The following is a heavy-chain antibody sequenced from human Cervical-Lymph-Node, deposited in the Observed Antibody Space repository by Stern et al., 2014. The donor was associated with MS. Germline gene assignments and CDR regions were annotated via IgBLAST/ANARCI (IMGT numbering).Heavy chain of an antibody. CDR1: GFTFDDYA. CDR2: IDWNSDNI. CDR3: VKDRKGGGAGTDY. D-gene: IGHD6-13*01. V-gene: IGHV3-9*01. J-gene: IGHJ4*02. Sequence: EVQLVESGGDLVQPGRSLRLSCAASGFTFDDYAMHWVRQGPGKGLEWVSGIDWNSDNIGYVDSVKGRFTISRDNAKNSLYLRMDSLRVEDTALYYCVKDRKGGGAGTDYGGQGTLGTVS.